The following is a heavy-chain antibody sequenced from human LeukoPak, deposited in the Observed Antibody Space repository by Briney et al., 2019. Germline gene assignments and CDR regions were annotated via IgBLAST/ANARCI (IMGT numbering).Heavy chain of an antibody. CDR1: GDSITSGRYY. V-gene: IGHV4-61*02. CDR2: IFTSDST. CDR3: AGGAQWLAHDY. D-gene: IGHD6-19*01. J-gene: IGHJ4*02. Sequence: PSETLSLTCTVSGDSITSGRYYWSWIRQPAGKGLEWIGRIFTSDSTYYNPSLKSRSTISLDTSNNQFSLKLSSVTAADMAIYYCAGGAQWLAHDYWGQGTLVTVSS.